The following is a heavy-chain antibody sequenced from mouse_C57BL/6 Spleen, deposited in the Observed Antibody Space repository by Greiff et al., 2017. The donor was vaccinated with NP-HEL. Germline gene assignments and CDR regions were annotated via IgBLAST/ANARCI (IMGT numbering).Heavy chain of an antibody. V-gene: IGHV3-6*01. J-gene: IGHJ1*03. CDR2: ISYDGSN. CDR3: ASSTTVEYFDV. Sequence: DVKLQESGPGLVKPSQSLSLTCSVTGYSITSGYYWNWIRQFPGNKLEWMGYISYDGSNNYNPSLKNRIPITRDTSKNQFFLKLNSVTTEDTAAYYCASSTTVEYFDVWGTGTTVTVSS. CDR1: GYSITSGYY. D-gene: IGHD1-1*01.